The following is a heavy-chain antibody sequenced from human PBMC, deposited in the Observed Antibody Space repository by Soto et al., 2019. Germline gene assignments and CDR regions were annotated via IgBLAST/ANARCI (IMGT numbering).Heavy chain of an antibody. CDR1: GGTFSSYA. Sequence: ASVKVSCKASGGTFSSYAISWVRQAPGQGLEWMGGIIPIFGTANYAQKFQGRVTITADKSTSTAYMELSSLRSEDTAVYYCARGYYYPHGFSTLAYWGQGTLVTV. CDR3: ARGYYYPHGFSTLAY. J-gene: IGHJ4*02. D-gene: IGHD3-22*01. V-gene: IGHV1-69*06. CDR2: IIPIFGTA.